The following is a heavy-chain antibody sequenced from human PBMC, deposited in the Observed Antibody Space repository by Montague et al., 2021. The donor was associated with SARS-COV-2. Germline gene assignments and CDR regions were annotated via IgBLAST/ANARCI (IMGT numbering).Heavy chain of an antibody. CDR3: ARAYCGRDCNYLYIWFDS. J-gene: IGHJ5*01. Sequence: SETLSLTCTVSGGSISSTSYYWGWIRQPPGKGLEWIGIINYSGNTYYNPSLRSRVTMSVDRSKNQFALNLSSVTAADTAIYYCARAYCGRDCNYLYIWFDSGGQGALVTVSS. CDR1: GGSISSTSYY. V-gene: IGHV4-39*01. D-gene: IGHD2-21*01. CDR2: INYSGNT.